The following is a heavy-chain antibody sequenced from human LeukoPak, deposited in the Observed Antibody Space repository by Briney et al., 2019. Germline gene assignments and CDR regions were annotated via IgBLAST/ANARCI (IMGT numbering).Heavy chain of an antibody. V-gene: IGHV3-23*01. CDR3: ATGRSFYYFDY. Sequence: PGGSLRLSCAVSEFTFSSYAMSCVRQAPGKGLEWVSAISGSGAYTYYADSVKGRFTISRDNSKNTLYLQMNSLRAEDTAVYYCATGRSFYYFDYWGQGTLVTVPS. CDR2: ISGSGAYT. CDR1: EFTFSSYA. D-gene: IGHD1-14*01. J-gene: IGHJ4*02.